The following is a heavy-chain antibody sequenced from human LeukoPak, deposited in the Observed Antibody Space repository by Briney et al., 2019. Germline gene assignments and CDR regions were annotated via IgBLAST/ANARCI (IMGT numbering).Heavy chain of an antibody. CDR2: IKQHGTER. J-gene: IGHJ4*02. V-gene: IGHV3-7*01. Sequence: GGSLRLSCTAAGIMFSGYWMSWVRQAPGKGLEWVANIKQHGTERYYVDSVKGRFTISRDDAKKSVYLQMNSLRAEDTAVYFCASDGGPFDHWGQGILVTVAS. CDR1: GIMFSGYW. D-gene: IGHD3-16*01. CDR3: ASDGGPFDH.